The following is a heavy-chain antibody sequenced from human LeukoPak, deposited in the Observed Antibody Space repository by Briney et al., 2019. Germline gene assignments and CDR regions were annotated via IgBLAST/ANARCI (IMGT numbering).Heavy chain of an antibody. Sequence: GGSLRLSCVVSGFTFSSHWMSWVRQAPGKGLEWVSGIGWNTASVEYADSVKGRFTIPRDNAKNSLFLQMNSLRVEDTAFYYCAKIDFGGVAWGQGTLVTVSS. J-gene: IGHJ5*02. V-gene: IGHV3-9*01. CDR2: IGWNTASV. CDR1: GFTFSSHW. CDR3: AKIDFGGVA. D-gene: IGHD2-8*02.